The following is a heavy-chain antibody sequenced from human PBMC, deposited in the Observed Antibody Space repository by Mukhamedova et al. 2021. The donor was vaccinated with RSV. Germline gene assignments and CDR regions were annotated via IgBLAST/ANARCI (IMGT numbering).Heavy chain of an antibody. CDR3: ATSITADGRDY. CDR2: DGNDK. J-gene: IGHJ4*02. Sequence: DGNDKNYADSVKGRFTISRDNSKNTLYLQMNSLRDEDTAIYYCATSITADGRDYWGQGTLVTVSS. V-gene: IGHV3-30*01. D-gene: IGHD6-13*01.